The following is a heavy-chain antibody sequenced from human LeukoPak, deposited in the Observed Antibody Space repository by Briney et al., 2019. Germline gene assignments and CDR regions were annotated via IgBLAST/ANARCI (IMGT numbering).Heavy chain of an antibody. D-gene: IGHD6-19*01. CDR3: ARGRGEVAGDTFDM. Sequence: GGSLRLSCAASGFTFSTFAMIWVRQPPGKGLEWVSSIFPSGGEIHYADSVKGRFTISRDNSKNILYLQMNSLRAEDMAVYYCARGRGEVAGDTFDMWGQGTMVTVSS. CDR1: GFTFSTFA. J-gene: IGHJ3*02. CDR2: IFPSGGEI. V-gene: IGHV3-23*01.